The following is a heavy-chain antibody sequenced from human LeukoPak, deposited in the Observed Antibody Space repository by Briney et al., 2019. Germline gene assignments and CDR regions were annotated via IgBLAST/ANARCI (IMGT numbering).Heavy chain of an antibody. CDR1: GFTCSSYA. Sequence: GGSLRLSCAASGFTCSSYAMSWVRQAPGKGLGWVSAISGSGGSTYYADSVKGRFTISRDNPKNTLYLQMNSLRAEDTAVYYCAKGGYSGYGFDYWGQGTLVTVSS. CDR3: AKGGYSGYGFDY. D-gene: IGHD5-12*01. V-gene: IGHV3-23*01. CDR2: ISGSGGST. J-gene: IGHJ4*02.